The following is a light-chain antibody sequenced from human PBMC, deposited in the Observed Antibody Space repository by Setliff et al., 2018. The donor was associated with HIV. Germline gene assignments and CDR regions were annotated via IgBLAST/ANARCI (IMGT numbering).Light chain of an antibody. CDR3: SSYATVKALL. CDR1: NNDIGDYNF. Sequence: QSVMIQPASVSGSTGQSLPISCAGPNNDIGDYNFVSWYQQHPGKTPRLMIYEATNRHSGVSTLFSGPKSGNTAYLTISWLQTEYEAYIYCSSYATVKALLFGGGTKVTVL. V-gene: IGLV2-14*01. J-gene: IGLJ3*02. CDR2: EAT.